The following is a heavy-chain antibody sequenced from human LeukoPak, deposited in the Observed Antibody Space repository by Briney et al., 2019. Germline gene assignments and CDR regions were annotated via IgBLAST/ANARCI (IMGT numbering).Heavy chain of an antibody. Sequence: PSETLSLTCAVSGAFISGSNWWSWVRQPPGKGLEWIGEIYHSGNTNYNPSLKSRVTISVDKSKNQFSLKLSSVTAADTAVYYCASASSGWYDAFDVWGHGTMVMVSS. CDR1: GAFISGSNW. CDR2: IYHSGNT. J-gene: IGHJ3*01. CDR3: ASASSGWYDAFDV. D-gene: IGHD6-19*01. V-gene: IGHV4-4*02.